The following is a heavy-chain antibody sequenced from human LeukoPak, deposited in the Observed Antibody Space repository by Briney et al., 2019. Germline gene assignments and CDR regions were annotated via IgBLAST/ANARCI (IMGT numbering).Heavy chain of an antibody. D-gene: IGHD6-19*01. J-gene: IGHJ4*02. CDR3: ARGYSSSYRIDY. Sequence: EASVKVSCKASGYTFTNYYMHWVRRAPGQGLEWMGVINPSGDSTRYEQKFQDRVTMTRETSTRTVYMELSSLRSEDTAVYYCARGYSSSYRIDYWGQGTLVTVSS. CDR1: GYTFTNYY. CDR2: INPSGDST. V-gene: IGHV1-46*01.